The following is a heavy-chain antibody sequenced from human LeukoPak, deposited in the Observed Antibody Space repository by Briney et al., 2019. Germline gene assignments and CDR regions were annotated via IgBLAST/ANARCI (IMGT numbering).Heavy chain of an antibody. CDR3: AKGGYDYVWGKFDY. CDR2: IRYDGSNK. V-gene: IGHV3-30*02. Sequence: GGSLRLSCAASGFTFSSCGMHWVRQAPGKGLEWVAFIRYDGSNKYYADSVKGRFTISRDNSKNTLYLQMNSLRAEDTAVYYCAKGGYDYVWGKFDYWGQGTLVTVSS. D-gene: IGHD3-16*01. J-gene: IGHJ4*02. CDR1: GFTFSSCG.